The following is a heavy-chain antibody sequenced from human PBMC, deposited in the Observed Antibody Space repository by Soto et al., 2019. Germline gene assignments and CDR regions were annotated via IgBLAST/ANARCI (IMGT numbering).Heavy chain of an antibody. Sequence: PGGSLRLSCAASGFTFSSYEMNWVRQAPGKGLEWVSYISSSGSTIYYADSVKGRFTISRDNAKNSLYLQMNSLRAEDTAVYYCARPFLGYSIDYWGQGPLVTVSS. CDR2: ISSSGSTI. CDR3: ARPFLGYSIDY. CDR1: GFTFSSYE. J-gene: IGHJ4*02. D-gene: IGHD5-12*01. V-gene: IGHV3-48*03.